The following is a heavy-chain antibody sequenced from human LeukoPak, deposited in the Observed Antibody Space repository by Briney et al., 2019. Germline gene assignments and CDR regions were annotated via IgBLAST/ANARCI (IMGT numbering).Heavy chain of an antibody. V-gene: IGHV3-7*03. CDR1: GFIFNNYW. CDR3: ARVNCGSPGCRGRGWFDP. CDR2: IKADGSEK. J-gene: IGHJ5*02. Sequence: GGSLRLSCTASGFIFNNYWMTWVRQVPGGGLEWVANIKADGSEKLYVDSVMGRFIISRDDAINSVYLQMNSLRVEDTATYYCARVNCGSPGCRGRGWFDPWGQGTLVIVSS. D-gene: IGHD2-21*01.